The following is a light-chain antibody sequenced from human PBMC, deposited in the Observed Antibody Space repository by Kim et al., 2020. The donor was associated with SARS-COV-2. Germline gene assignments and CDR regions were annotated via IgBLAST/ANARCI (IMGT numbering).Light chain of an antibody. CDR1: QSVNSW. J-gene: IGKJ2*01. CDR3: QQYNSFPYT. Sequence: SASVGDSVTITCRASQSVNSWLAWYQLRPGKAPKLLIYQASTLQSGVPSKFGGSGSGTEFTLTISSLQPDDFASYFCQQYNSFPYTFGQGTKLEI. CDR2: QAS. V-gene: IGKV1-5*03.